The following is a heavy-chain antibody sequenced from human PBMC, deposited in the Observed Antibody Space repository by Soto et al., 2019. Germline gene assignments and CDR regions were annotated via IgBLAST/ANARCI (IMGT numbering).Heavy chain of an antibody. Sequence: QVQLQESGPGLVKPSQTLSLTCTVSGGSISSGGYYWSWIRQHPGKGLEWIGYIYYSGSTYYNPSLKSRVNISVDTSKNQFSLKLSSVTAADTAVYYCARDQYGDNWYFDLWGRGTLVTVSS. CDR1: GGSISSGGYY. J-gene: IGHJ2*01. CDR2: IYYSGST. CDR3: ARDQYGDNWYFDL. V-gene: IGHV4-31*03. D-gene: IGHD4-17*01.